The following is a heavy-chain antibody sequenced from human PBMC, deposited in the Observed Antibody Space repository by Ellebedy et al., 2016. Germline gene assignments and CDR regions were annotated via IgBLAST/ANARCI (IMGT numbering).Heavy chain of an antibody. CDR2: ISGSGGST. Sequence: GGSLRLSXAASGFTFSSYAMSWVRQAPGKGLEWVSAISGSGGSTYYADSVKGRFTISRDNAKNSLYLQMNSLRAEDTAVYYCARSPPTGIAVADTAWGQGTVVTVSS. CDR1: GFTFSSYA. J-gene: IGHJ5*02. CDR3: ARSPPTGIAVADTA. D-gene: IGHD6-19*01. V-gene: IGHV3-23*01.